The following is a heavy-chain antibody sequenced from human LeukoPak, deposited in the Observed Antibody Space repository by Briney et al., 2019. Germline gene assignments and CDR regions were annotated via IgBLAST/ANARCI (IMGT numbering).Heavy chain of an antibody. D-gene: IGHD6-13*01. V-gene: IGHV1-69*05. Sequence: ASVKVSCKASGGTFSSYAISWVRQAPGQGLEWMGGIIPIFGTANYAQKFQGRVTITTDESTSTAYMELSSLRSEDTAVYYCARDKRGVQQLVAHYYYYMDVWGKGTTVTVSS. J-gene: IGHJ6*03. CDR2: IIPIFGTA. CDR1: GGTFSSYA. CDR3: ARDKRGVQQLVAHYYYYMDV.